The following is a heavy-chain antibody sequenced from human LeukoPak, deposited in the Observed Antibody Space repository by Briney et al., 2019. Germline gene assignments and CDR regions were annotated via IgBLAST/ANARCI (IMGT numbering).Heavy chain of an antibody. J-gene: IGHJ4*02. CDR2: IGFDGGNT. D-gene: IGHD3-10*01. V-gene: IGHV3-30*02. Sequence: PGGSLRLSCTTSGFTFTTYGMHWVRQAPGKGLEWVAFIGFDGGNTWYADFVKGRFTISKDFPRNTLYLQMNSLRTEDTAVYYCAKDFWILRAGEESDYWGQGTLVTVSS. CDR3: AKDFWILRAGEESDY. CDR1: GFTFTTYG.